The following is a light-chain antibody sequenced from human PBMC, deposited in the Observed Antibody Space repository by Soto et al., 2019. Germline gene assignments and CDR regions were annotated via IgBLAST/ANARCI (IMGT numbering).Light chain of an antibody. J-gene: IGKJ3*01. CDR3: QQYDGYSHFS. CDR2: KAS. CDR1: QSLSQW. Sequence: DLQMTQSPSTLSASVGDRVTITCRASQSLSQWLAWYQQKPGKAPKLLIFKASTLESGVPSRFRGSGSGTEFTLTISSLQPDDFATYYCQQYDGYSHFSFGPGTKVDIK. V-gene: IGKV1-5*03.